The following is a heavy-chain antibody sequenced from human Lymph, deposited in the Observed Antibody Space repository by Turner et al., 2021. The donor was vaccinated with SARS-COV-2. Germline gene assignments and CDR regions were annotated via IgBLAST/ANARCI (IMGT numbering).Heavy chain of an antibody. D-gene: IGHD3-22*01. CDR3: ARNDRVVVQSFDY. J-gene: IGHJ4*02. CDR2: IYYSVIT. CDR1: GGSISSSSYY. Sequence: LQLQESGQGQVKPSETQSITCRVSGGSISSSSYYWGWILQPPGKGLAWIVNIYYSVITYYNLSHKSRVTISVDTSKYQFSLKLSSVTAADTAVYYCARNDRVVVQSFDYWGQGTLVTVSS. V-gene: IGHV4-39*01.